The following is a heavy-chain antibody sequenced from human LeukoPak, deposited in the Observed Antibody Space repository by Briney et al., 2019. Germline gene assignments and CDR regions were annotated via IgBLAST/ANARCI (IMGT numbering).Heavy chain of an antibody. J-gene: IGHJ6*03. CDR1: AASISSYY. CDR2: IYYSGRT. CDR3: ARGLSSSWYDYYYYMDG. Sequence: PSPTLSLTCTLSAASISSYYWSCIRQSPGNGLEWIGYIYYSGRTNYNPSIKSRVTISVDTSKNQFSLKLSSVTAEDTAVYYCARGLSSSWYDYYYYMDGWGRGTTVTVSS. D-gene: IGHD6-13*01. V-gene: IGHV4-59*07.